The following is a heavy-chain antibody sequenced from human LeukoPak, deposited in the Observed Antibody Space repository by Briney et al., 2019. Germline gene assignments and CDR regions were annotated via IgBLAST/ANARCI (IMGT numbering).Heavy chain of an antibody. Sequence: SETLSLTCTVSGGSISSYYWSWIRQPPGKGLEWIGYIYTSGSTNYNPSLKSRVTISVDTSKNQFSLKLSSVTAADTAVYYCARQLHYGFWSGYPYYFDYWGQGTLVTVSS. V-gene: IGHV4-4*09. D-gene: IGHD3-3*01. CDR2: IYTSGST. CDR3: ARQLHYGFWSGYPYYFDY. CDR1: GGSISSYY. J-gene: IGHJ4*02.